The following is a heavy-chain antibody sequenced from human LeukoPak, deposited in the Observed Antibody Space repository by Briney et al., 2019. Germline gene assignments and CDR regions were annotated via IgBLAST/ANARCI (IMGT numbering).Heavy chain of an antibody. CDR1: GVSFSGYY. CDR2: VNHSGST. Sequence: SETLSLTCAVYGVSFSGYYWSWLRQSPGKGLEWIGEVNHSGSTNYNPSLKSRVTISVDTSKNQFSLKLSSVTAADTAVYYCARDVTGSASDYWGQGTLVTVS. V-gene: IGHV4-34*01. J-gene: IGHJ4*02. D-gene: IGHD1-1*01. CDR3: ARDVTGSASDY.